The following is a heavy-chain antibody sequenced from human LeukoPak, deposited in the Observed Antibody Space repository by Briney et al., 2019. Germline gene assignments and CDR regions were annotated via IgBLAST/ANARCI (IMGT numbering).Heavy chain of an antibody. Sequence: GGSLRLSCAASGFTFTNYGMHWVRQAPGKGLEWVALITYDGYYKYYSDSVKGRFTISSDTSKNTLYLQMNSLRAEDTAVYYCARDLSPMVRASPMGYWGQGTPVTVSS. D-gene: IGHD3-10*01. J-gene: IGHJ4*02. V-gene: IGHV3-30*03. CDR2: ITYDGYYK. CDR1: GFTFTNYG. CDR3: ARDLSPMVRASPMGY.